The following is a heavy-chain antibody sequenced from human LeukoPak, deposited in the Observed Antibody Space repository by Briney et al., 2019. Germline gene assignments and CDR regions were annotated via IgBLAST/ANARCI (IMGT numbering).Heavy chain of an antibody. J-gene: IGHJ4*02. CDR2: IYYSGST. CDR1: GGSISSYY. CDR3: ARVDLRAAYFDY. D-gene: IGHD2-15*01. V-gene: IGHV4-59*12. Sequence: SETLSLTCTVSGGSISSYYWSWIRQPPGKGLEWIGYIYYSGSTNYNPSLKSRVTISVDTSKNQFSLKLSSVTAADTAVYYCARVDLRAAYFDYWGQGTLVTVSS.